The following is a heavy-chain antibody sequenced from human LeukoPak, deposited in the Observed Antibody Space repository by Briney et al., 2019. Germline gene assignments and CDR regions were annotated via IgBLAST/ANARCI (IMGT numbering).Heavy chain of an antibody. V-gene: IGHV4-61*02. CDR3: ARGVRGDFDY. D-gene: IGHD3-10*02. Sequence: PSQTLSLTCTVSGGSISSGSYYWSWIRQPAGKGLEWIGRIYTSGSTNYNPSLKSRVTISVDTSKNQFSLKLSSATAADTAVYYCARGVRGDFDYWGQGTLVTVSS. CDR2: IYTSGST. CDR1: GGSISSGSYY. J-gene: IGHJ4*02.